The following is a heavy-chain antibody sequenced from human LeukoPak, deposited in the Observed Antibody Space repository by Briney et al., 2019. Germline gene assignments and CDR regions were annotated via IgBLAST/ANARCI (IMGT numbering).Heavy chain of an antibody. CDR1: GFTFSSYA. Sequence: GGSLRLSCAASGFTFSSYAMHWVRQASGKGLEWVGRIRSKANSYATAYAASVKGRFTISRDDSKNTAYLQMNSLKTEDTAVYYCTPLAYCGGDCYFLWGQGTLVTVSS. D-gene: IGHD2-21*02. CDR2: IRSKANSYAT. J-gene: IGHJ4*02. CDR3: TPLAYCGGDCYFL. V-gene: IGHV3-73*01.